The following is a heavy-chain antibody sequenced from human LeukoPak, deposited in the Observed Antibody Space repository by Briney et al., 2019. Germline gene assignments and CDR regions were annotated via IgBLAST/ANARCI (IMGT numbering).Heavy chain of an antibody. CDR1: GFTFSTCA. V-gene: IGHV3-23*01. D-gene: IGHD1-26*01. Sequence: GGSLRLSCAASGFTFSTCAMSWVRQAPGKGLEWVSGISDSGVRTHYADSVKGRFTISRDNSKNTLYLQMNSLRAEDTAVYHCASGSYYEDYFDYWGQGILVTVSS. CDR3: ASGSYYEDYFDY. J-gene: IGHJ4*02. CDR2: ISDSGVRT.